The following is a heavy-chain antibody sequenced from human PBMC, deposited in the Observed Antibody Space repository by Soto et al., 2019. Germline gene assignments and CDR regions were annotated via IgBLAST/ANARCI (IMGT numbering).Heavy chain of an antibody. J-gene: IGHJ5*02. Sequence: GGSLRLSCAASGFIFSSFAMHWVRQAPGKGLEWVAVVSHDGNKKYYADSVRGRFTISRDNSKNALYLQMNSLRTEDTAIYYCVRRYLNSLQTSLGPWGQGILVTVYS. CDR3: VRRYLNSLQTSLGP. V-gene: IGHV3-30*04. D-gene: IGHD3-9*01. CDR2: VSHDGNKK. CDR1: GFIFSSFA.